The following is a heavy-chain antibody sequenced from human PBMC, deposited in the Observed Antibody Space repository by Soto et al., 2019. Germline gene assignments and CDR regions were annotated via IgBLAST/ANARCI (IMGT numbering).Heavy chain of an antibody. V-gene: IGHV4-4*07. D-gene: IGHD1-1*01. Sequence: SETLSLTCTVSGASISGFYWSWIRKSAGKGLEWIGRIYATGTTDYNPSLKSRVMMSVDTSKKQFSLKLRSVTAADTAVYYCVRDGTKTLRDWFDPWGQGISVTV. CDR1: GASISGFY. CDR3: VRDGTKTLRDWFDP. CDR2: IYATGTT. J-gene: IGHJ5*02.